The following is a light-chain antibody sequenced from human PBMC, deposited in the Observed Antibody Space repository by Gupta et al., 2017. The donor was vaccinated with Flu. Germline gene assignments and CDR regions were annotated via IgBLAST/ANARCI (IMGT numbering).Light chain of an antibody. V-gene: IGKV3-15*01. CDR2: GAS. CDR3: QQYKNWPPWT. CDR1: HSVCSN. Sequence: EIVMTQSPATLSVSPGERATLPCRANHSVCSNLAWYEQKPGQAPRLLIYGASTRATGIPARFSGSGYGTEFTLTISSRQSEDFAVYYCQQYKNWPPWTFGQGTKVEIK. J-gene: IGKJ1*01.